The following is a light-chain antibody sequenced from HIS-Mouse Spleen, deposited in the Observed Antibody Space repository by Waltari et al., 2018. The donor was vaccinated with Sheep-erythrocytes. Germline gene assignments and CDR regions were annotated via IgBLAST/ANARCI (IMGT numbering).Light chain of an antibody. CDR2: AAS. CDR3: QQSYSTPQFT. J-gene: IGKJ3*01. CDR1: QSISSY. Sequence: DIQMTQSPSSLSASVGDRVTITCRASQSISSYLNWYQQKPGKAPKLLIYAASSLQSGVPSRFSGNGSGTDFTLTISSLQPEYFATYYCQQSYSTPQFTFGPGTKVDIK. V-gene: IGKV1-39*01.